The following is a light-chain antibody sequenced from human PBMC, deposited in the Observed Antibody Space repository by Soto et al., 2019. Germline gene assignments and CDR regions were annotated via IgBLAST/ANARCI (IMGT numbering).Light chain of an antibody. V-gene: IGLV2-14*01. CDR1: SSDVGDNNY. CDR2: DVT. Sequence: QSALTQPASVSGSPGQSITISCTGTSSDVGDNNYVSWYQQHPGKDPKLMIYDVTHRPSGISNRFSGSKSGNTASLTISGLQAEDEADYSCSSYTSSSTLYVFGTGTKLTVL. CDR3: SSYTSSSTLYV. J-gene: IGLJ1*01.